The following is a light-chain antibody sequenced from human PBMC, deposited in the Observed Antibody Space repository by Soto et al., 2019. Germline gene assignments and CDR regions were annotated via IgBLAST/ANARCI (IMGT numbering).Light chain of an antibody. CDR2: GAS. CDR1: QSVSSN. Sequence: EIVMTQSPATLSVSPGERATLSCRASQSVSSNLAWYQQKPGQAPRLLIYGASTRATGIPARFSGSGFGTAFTLTISSLQSEDFAIYYCQQYNNWPFTFGQGTKLEIK. CDR3: QQYNNWPFT. J-gene: IGKJ2*01. V-gene: IGKV3-15*01.